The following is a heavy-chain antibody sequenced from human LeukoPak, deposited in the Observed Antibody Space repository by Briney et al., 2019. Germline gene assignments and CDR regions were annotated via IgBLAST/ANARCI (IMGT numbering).Heavy chain of an antibody. CDR2: ISSSSSYI. CDR1: GFTFSSYS. CDR3: ARVEDIVLMVYDAAPDY. D-gene: IGHD2-8*01. J-gene: IGHJ4*02. Sequence: PGGSLRLSCAASGFTFSSYSMNWVRQAPGKGLEWVSSISSSSSYIYYADSVKGRFTISRDNAKNSLYLQMNSLRAEDTAVYYCARVEDIVLMVYDAAPDYWGQGTLVTVSS. V-gene: IGHV3-21*01.